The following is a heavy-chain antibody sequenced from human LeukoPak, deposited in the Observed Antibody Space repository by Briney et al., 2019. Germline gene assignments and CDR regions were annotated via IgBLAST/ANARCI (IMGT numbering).Heavy chain of an antibody. CDR1: GFTFSDYA. CDR2: ISNSGGNT. V-gene: IGHV3-23*01. Sequence: GGSLRLSCATSGFTFSDYAMSWVRQAPGKGLEWVSTISNSGGNTHYADSVMGRFTISRDNAENSLYLQMNSLRAEDTALYHCARAPSPTYYYGMDVWGQGTTVTVSS. J-gene: IGHJ6*02. CDR3: ARAPSPTYYYGMDV.